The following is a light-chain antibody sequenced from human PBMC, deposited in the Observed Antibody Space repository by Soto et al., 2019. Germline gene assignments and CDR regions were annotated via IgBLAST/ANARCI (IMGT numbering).Light chain of an antibody. J-gene: IGKJ5*01. CDR1: HSVNSH. Sequence: EILLTQSPATLSVSPGERVTLSCRTSHSVNSHVAWYQQKPGQAPRLLLYGASTRATGIPVRLSGSGFGTEFTLTIRSLQSEDFAVYYCQQYKNWPLFGQGTRLEIK. CDR3: QQYKNWPL. CDR2: GAS. V-gene: IGKV3-15*01.